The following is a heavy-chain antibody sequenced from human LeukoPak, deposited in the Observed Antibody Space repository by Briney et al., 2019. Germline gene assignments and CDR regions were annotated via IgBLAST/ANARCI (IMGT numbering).Heavy chain of an antibody. CDR2: IYYSGST. V-gene: IGHV4-31*03. D-gene: IGHD3-10*01. CDR3: ARDRAGIVDY. CDR1: GGSISSSSYY. J-gene: IGHJ4*02. Sequence: SETLSLTCTVSGGSISSSSYYWGWIRQPPGKGLEWIGYIYYSGSTYYNPSLKSRVTISVDTSKNQFSLKLSSVTAADTAVYYCARDRAGIVDYWGQGTLVTVSS.